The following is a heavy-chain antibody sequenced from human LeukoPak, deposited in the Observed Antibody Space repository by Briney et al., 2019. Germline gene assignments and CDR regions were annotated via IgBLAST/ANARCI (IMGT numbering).Heavy chain of an antibody. CDR3: ARGPNKSDGGNSGSAWFDP. D-gene: IGHD4-23*01. CDR2: MNPNSGNT. Sequence: ASVKVSCKSSGYTFTTYDINWVRQATGQGLEWMGWMNPNSGNTGYAQKFQGRVTMTRNTSISTAYMELSSLRSEDTAVYYCARGPNKSDGGNSGSAWFDPWGQGTLVTVSS. V-gene: IGHV1-8*01. CDR1: GYTFTTYD. J-gene: IGHJ5*02.